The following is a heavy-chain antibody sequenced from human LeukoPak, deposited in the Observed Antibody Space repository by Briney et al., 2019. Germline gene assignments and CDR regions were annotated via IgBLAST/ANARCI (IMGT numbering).Heavy chain of an antibody. CDR3: ATLSDYGDTNLDY. J-gene: IGHJ4*02. Sequence: EWMGIINPSGGSTSYAQKFQGRVTMTRDTSTSTVYMELSSLRSEDTAVYYCATLSDYGDTNLDYWGKGTLVTVSS. D-gene: IGHD4-17*01. CDR2: INPSGGST. V-gene: IGHV1-46*01.